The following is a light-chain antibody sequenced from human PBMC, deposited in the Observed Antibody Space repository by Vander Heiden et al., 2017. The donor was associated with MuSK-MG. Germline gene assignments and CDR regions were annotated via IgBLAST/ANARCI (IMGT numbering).Light chain of an antibody. Sequence: GITQTPYPLTVSLSERATVNCKSNQTVLDSFTNKNYLTWYHQRPGQPPKLLIYWASIRQSGVPDRSRGRGPGSDFTLPISSMKAQDVAVYYCQQDYTNPLTFGGGTKVEIK. CDR3: QQDYTNPLT. CDR1: QTVLDSFTNKNY. CDR2: WAS. J-gene: IGKJ4*01. V-gene: IGKV4-1*01.